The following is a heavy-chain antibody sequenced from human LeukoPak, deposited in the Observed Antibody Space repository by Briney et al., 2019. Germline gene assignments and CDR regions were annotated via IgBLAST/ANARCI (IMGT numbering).Heavy chain of an antibody. CDR2: INPNSGGT. CDR3: ARDFADYYDSSGYYYEGNTDY. CDR1: GYTFTGYY. V-gene: IGHV1-2*02. D-gene: IGHD3-22*01. J-gene: IGHJ4*02. Sequence: GASVKVSCKASGYTFTGYYMHWVRQAPGQGLEWMGWINPNSGGTNYAQKFQGRVTMTRDTSISTAYMELRSLRSDDTAVYYCARDFADYYDSSGYYYEGNTDYWGQGTLVTVSS.